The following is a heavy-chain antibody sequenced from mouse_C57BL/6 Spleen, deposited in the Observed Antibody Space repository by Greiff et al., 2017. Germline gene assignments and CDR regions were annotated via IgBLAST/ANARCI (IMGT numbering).Heavy chain of an antibody. D-gene: IGHD1-1*01. CDR2: ISSGSSTI. CDR3: ASYYGSSYYFDY. V-gene: IGHV5-17*01. CDR1: GFTFSDYG. J-gene: IGHJ2*01. Sequence: EVKLMESGGGLVKPGGSLKLSCAASGFTFSDYGMHWVRQAPEKGLEWVAYISSGSSTIYYADTVKGRFTISRDNAKNTLFLQMTSLRSEDTAMYYCASYYGSSYYFDYWGQGTTLTVSS.